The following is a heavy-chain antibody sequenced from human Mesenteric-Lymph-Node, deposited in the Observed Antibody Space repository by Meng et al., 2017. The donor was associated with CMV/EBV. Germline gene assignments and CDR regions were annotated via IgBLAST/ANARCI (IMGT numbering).Heavy chain of an antibody. CDR1: GFTLNTFE. J-gene: IGHJ6*02. CDR3: ARKLLDFYYYGMDV. D-gene: IGHD2/OR15-2a*01. V-gene: IGHV3-48*03. Sequence: GALELSCAASGFTLNTFEMNWVRQAPGKGLEWVSYISGSGSTIYYADSVKGRFTISRDNAKSSLYLQMNSLRAEDTAVYYCARKLLDFYYYGMDVWGQGTTVTVSS. CDR2: ISGSGSTI.